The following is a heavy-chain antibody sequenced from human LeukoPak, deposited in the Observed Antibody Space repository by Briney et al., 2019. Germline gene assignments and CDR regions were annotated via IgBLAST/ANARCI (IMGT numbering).Heavy chain of an antibody. V-gene: IGHV3-23*01. CDR3: ANEVVPAAETFGY. D-gene: IGHD2-2*01. J-gene: IGHJ4*02. Sequence: GGSLRLSCAASGFTFSSYAMSWVRQAPGKGLEWVSAISGSGGSTYYADSVKGRFTISRDNSKSKLYLQMNSVRAEHTAVYYCANEVVPAAETFGYWGQGTLVTVSS. CDR2: ISGSGGST. CDR1: GFTFSSYA.